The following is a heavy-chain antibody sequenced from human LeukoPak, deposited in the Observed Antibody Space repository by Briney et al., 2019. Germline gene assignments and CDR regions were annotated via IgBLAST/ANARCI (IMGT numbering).Heavy chain of an antibody. D-gene: IGHD1-1*01. CDR3: ARVRHGTYAHEY. Sequence: GGSLRLSCAASGFTFSSYSMNWVRQAPGKGLEWVSYISSSSTTIYYEDPGKGRFTISRDNVRNSLNLQMNSLRDEDTAVYYCARVRHGTYAHEYWGQGTLVTVSS. CDR1: GFTFSSYS. CDR2: ISSSSTTI. V-gene: IGHV3-48*02. J-gene: IGHJ4*02.